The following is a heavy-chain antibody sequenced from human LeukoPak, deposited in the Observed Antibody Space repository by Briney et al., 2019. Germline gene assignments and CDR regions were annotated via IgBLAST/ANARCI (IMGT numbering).Heavy chain of an antibody. CDR1: GFTFSTYW. D-gene: IGHD2-15*01. Sequence: SGGSLRLSCAASGFTFSTYWMTWVRQAPGKGLEWVANIYQDGSEKHYVDSVKGRFTISRDNAKHSLYLQMNSLRAEDTALYYCAKDAGCSGGSCYSEFDYWGQGTLVTVSS. V-gene: IGHV3-7*03. CDR3: AKDAGCSGGSCYSEFDY. J-gene: IGHJ4*02. CDR2: IYQDGSEK.